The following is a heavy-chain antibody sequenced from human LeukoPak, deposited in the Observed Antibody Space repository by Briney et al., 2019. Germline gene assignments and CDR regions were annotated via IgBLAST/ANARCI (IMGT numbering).Heavy chain of an antibody. CDR3: AKDFIAVADPSFFDY. Sequence: GGSLRLSCAASGFTFSSYGMHWVRQAPGKGLEWVAVISYDGSNKYYADSVKGRFTISRDNSKNTLYLQMNSLRAEDTAVYYCAKDFIAVADPSFFDYWGQGTLVTVSS. J-gene: IGHJ4*02. CDR1: GFTFSSYG. D-gene: IGHD6-19*01. CDR2: ISYDGSNK. V-gene: IGHV3-30*18.